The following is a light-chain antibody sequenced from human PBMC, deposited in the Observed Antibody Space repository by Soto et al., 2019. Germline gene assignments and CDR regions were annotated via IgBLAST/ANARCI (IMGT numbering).Light chain of an antibody. CDR2: KAS. CDR1: QSISSW. V-gene: IGKV1-5*03. CDR3: QQYNSYSRR. J-gene: IGKJ1*01. Sequence: DIQMTQYPSTMSASVGYRVTITCRASQSISSWLAWYQQKPGKAPKLLIYKASSLESGVPSRFSGSGSGTEFTLTISSLQPDDFATYYCQQYNSYSRRFGQGTKVDIK.